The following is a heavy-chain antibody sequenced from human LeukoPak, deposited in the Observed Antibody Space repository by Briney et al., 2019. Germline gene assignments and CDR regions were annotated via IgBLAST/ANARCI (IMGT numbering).Heavy chain of an antibody. CDR2: INPNSGGT. D-gene: IGHD6-13*01. V-gene: IGHV1-2*02. CDR1: GYTFTGYY. CDR3: ARGRDSSSWYRGDY. J-gene: IGHJ4*02. Sequence: ASVKVSCKASGYTFTGYYMHWVRQAPGQGLEWMGWINPNSGGTNYAQKFQGRVTMTRDTSISTAYMELSRLRSDDTAVYYCARGRDSSSWYRGDYWGQGTLVTVSS.